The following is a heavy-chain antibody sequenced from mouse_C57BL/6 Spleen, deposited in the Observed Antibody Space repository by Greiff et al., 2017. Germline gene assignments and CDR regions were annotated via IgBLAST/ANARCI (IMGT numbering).Heavy chain of an antibody. J-gene: IGHJ3*01. CDR3: ASYYGNYDGIFAY. CDR1: GFTFTDYY. Sequence: EVKVVESGGGLVQPGGSLSLSCAASGFTFTDYYMSWVRQPPGKALEWLGFIRNKANGYTTEYSASVKGRFTISRDNSQSILYLQMNALRAEDSATYYCASYYGNYDGIFAYWGQGTLVTVS. CDR2: IRNKANGYTT. V-gene: IGHV7-3*01. D-gene: IGHD2-1*01.